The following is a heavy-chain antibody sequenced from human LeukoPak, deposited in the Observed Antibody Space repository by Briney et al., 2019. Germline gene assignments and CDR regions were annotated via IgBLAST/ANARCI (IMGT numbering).Heavy chain of an antibody. CDR2: ISSSGSTI. J-gene: IGHJ4*02. D-gene: IGHD6-19*01. CDR3: ARDSHRGWYAGIGY. V-gene: IGHV3-11*04. CDR1: GFTFSDYY. Sequence: GGSLRLSCAASGFTFSDYYMNWVRQAPGKGLEWVSYISSSGSTIYYADSVKGRFTISRDNAKNSLYLQMNSLRAEDTAVYYCARDSHRGWYAGIGYWGQGTLVTVSS.